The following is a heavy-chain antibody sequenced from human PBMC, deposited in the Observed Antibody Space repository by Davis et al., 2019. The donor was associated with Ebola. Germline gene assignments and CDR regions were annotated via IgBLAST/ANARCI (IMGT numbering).Heavy chain of an antibody. CDR3: ARGRDHAKSGVY. CDR1: GGSIISSSSY. CDR2: IYYSGIT. D-gene: IGHD1-14*01. V-gene: IGHV4-39*01. J-gene: IGHJ4*02. Sequence: SETLSLTCTVSGGSIISSSSYWGWIRRPPRKGLEWIGSIYYSGITYYNPSLKSRVTISVDTSKNQFSLNLNSVTAADTAVYYCARGRDHAKSGVYWGQGILVTVSS.